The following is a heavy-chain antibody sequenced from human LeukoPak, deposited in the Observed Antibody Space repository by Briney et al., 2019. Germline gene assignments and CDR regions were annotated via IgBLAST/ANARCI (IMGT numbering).Heavy chain of an antibody. D-gene: IGHD4-23*01. CDR2: FDPEDGET. CDR3: ARGTGRGYGGNSDAFDI. Sequence: ASVKVSCKVPGYTLTELSMHWVRQAPGKGLEWMGGFDPEDGETIYAQKFQGRVTMTEDTSTDTAYMELSSLRSEDTAVYYCARGTGRGYGGNSDAFDIWGQGTMVTVSS. J-gene: IGHJ3*02. CDR1: GYTLTELS. V-gene: IGHV1-24*01.